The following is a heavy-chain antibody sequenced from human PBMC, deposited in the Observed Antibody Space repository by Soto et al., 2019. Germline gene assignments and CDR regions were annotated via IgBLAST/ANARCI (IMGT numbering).Heavy chain of an antibody. J-gene: IGHJ4*02. Sequence: QLQLQESGSRLVKPSQTLSLTCAVSGGSIAGGGYSWTWIRQPPGKGLEWIGFIYHSGSPYYNPSLKSRVTISVDRSKNQFSLKLSPVNAADTAVYYCAREEVGAYFDYWGQGTLVTVSS. CDR2: IYHSGSP. V-gene: IGHV4-30-2*01. CDR1: GGSIAGGGYS. CDR3: AREEVGAYFDY. D-gene: IGHD1-26*01.